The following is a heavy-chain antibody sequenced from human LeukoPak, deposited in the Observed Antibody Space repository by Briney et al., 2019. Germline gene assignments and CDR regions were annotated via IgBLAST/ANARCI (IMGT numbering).Heavy chain of an antibody. CDR1: GYTFTGYY. CDR3: ARGYYDSSDFEYFQH. Sequence: ASVKVSCKASGYTFTGYYMHWVRQAPGQGLEWMGWINPNSCGTNYAQKFQGRVTMTRDPSISTVYMELSRLRSDETAVFFCARGYYDSSDFEYFQHWGQGTLVTVSS. CDR2: INPNSCGT. J-gene: IGHJ1*01. V-gene: IGHV1-2*02. D-gene: IGHD3-22*01.